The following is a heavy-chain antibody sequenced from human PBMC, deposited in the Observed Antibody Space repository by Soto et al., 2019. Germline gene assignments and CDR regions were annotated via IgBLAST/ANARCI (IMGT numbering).Heavy chain of an antibody. Sequence: SETLSLTXTVSGGSISSGDYYWSWIRQPPGKGLEWIGYIYYSGSTYYNPSLKSRVTISVDTSKNQFSLKLSSVTAADTAVYYCANAYGGNTYGMDVWGQGTTVTVSS. V-gene: IGHV4-30-4*01. CDR2: IYYSGST. J-gene: IGHJ6*02. CDR3: ANAYGGNTYGMDV. CDR1: GGSISSGDYY. D-gene: IGHD4-17*01.